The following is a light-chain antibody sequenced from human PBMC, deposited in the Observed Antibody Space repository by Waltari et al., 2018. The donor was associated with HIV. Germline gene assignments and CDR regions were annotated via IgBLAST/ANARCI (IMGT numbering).Light chain of an antibody. J-gene: IGKJ3*01. CDR1: QDIANH. CDR3: QQFASLPLT. CDR2: DAS. V-gene: IGKV1-33*01. Sequence: DIHMTQSPSSLSASVGATITITCQASQDIANHLAWYRQKPGGAPELLLYDASNLESGVPSRFTGRATGTTFSLTITALQPEDSATYFCQQFASLPLTFGPGTTVDIK.